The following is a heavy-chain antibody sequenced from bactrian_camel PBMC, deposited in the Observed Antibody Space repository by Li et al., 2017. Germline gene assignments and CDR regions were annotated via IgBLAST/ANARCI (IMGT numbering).Heavy chain of an antibody. J-gene: IGHJ6*01. CDR2: IRTGYPFTS. D-gene: IGHD4*01. CDR3: AMSFQLPCLGSDERAYDS. Sequence: HVQLVESGGASVQAGGSLRLSCVGDAYTYDWRSMAWFRQAPGKERETVASIRTGYPFTSDYHASVEGRFTISQDNAKNAVYLQMDSLQSEDTAMYFCAMSFQLPCLGSDERAYDSWGQGTQVTVS. V-gene: IGHV3S63*01. CDR1: AYTYDWRS.